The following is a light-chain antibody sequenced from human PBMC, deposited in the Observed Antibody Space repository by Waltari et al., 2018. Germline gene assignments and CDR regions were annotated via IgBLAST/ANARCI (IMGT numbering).Light chain of an antibody. J-gene: IGKJ4*01. V-gene: IGKV1-39*01. CDR1: QSIRTY. CDR3: QQSYNTPVT. Sequence: DIQMTQSPSSLSASVGERVTITCRASQSIRTYLNWYQQKPGKAPKLLIYAASNLQSGVPSRFSASGSGTDFTLTISSLQPEDFAAYYCQQSYNTPVTFGGGTKVEIK. CDR2: AAS.